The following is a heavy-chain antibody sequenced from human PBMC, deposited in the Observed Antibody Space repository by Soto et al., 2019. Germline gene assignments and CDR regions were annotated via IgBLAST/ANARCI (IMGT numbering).Heavy chain of an antibody. CDR3: ATQWELTLDY. D-gene: IGHD1-26*01. J-gene: IGHJ4*02. CDR1: GFTFSSYG. V-gene: IGHV3-30*03. CDR2: ISYDGSNK. Sequence: LRLSCAASGFTFSSYGMHWVRQAPGKGLEWVAVISYDGSNKYYADSVKGRFTISRDNSKNTLYLQMNSLRAEDTAVYYCATQWELTLDYWGQGTLVTVSS.